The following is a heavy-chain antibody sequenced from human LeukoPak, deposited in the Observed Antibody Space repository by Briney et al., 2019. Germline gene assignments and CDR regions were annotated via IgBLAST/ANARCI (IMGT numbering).Heavy chain of an antibody. CDR2: MYNSGPP. J-gene: IGHJ4*02. V-gene: IGHV4-59*13. D-gene: IGHD3-16*01. Sequence: SETLSLTCSLSGDSIESYFWTWIRQPRGKGPEWIGYMYNSGPPNSNPSLKSRVTISGDTTKNVFSLNLQSVTAADSAIYYCAALPYTTAWREYWGQGALVTVSS. CDR3: AALPYTTAWREY. CDR1: GDSIESYF.